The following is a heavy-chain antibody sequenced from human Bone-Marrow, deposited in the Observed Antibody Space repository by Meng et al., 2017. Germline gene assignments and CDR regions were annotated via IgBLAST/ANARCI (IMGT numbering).Heavy chain of an antibody. CDR2: ISGSGNTI. V-gene: IGHV3-11*01. J-gene: IGHJ4*02. Sequence: GQLGESGGGLVKPGGSLRVSCSASGFTFSAHYMSWIRQAPGKGLEWVSYISGSGNTIYYADSVKGRFTISRDNADNSLFLQMTSLRAEDTAVYYCARDSSGAYDYWGQGTLVTVSS. CDR1: GFTFSAHY. D-gene: IGHD1-26*01. CDR3: ARDSSGAYDY.